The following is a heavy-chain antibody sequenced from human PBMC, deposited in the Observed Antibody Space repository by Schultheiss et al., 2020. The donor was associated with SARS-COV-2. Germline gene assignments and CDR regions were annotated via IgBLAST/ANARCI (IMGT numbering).Heavy chain of an antibody. V-gene: IGHV3-21*01. D-gene: IGHD1-26*01. J-gene: IGHJ4*02. Sequence: GESLKISCAASGFTFSSYSMNWVRQAPGKGLEWVSSISSSSSYIYYADSVKGRFTISRDNAKNSLYLQMNSLRAEDTAVYYCARDPIVGASPPDYWGQGTLVTVSS. CDR1: GFTFSSYS. CDR2: ISSSSSYI. CDR3: ARDPIVGASPPDY.